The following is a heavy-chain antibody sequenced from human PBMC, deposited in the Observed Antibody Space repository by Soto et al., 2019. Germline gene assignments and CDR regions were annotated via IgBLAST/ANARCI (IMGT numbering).Heavy chain of an antibody. Sequence: QVRLVQSEGEVKKPGASVMVSCRASGYTFTNYDISLVRQVPGQGLEWMGWISTERDLTKYAQKFQGRVTMTTDTFTNTAYMELKSLRFDDAAVYYCARDPTANRASVYFDLWGRGTLVNVSS. D-gene: IGHD1-1*01. J-gene: IGHJ2*01. V-gene: IGHV1-18*04. CDR3: ARDPTANRASVYFDL. CDR2: ISTERDLT. CDR1: GYTFTNYD.